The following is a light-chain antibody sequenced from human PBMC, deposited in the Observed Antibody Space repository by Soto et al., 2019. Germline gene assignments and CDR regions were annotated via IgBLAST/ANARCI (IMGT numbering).Light chain of an antibody. CDR2: GTS. J-gene: IGKJ1*01. CDR3: QQYGSSGT. CDR1: HRVSSY. V-gene: IGKV3-15*01. Sequence: EIVMTQSPATLSVSPGERATLSCRASHRVSSYLAWYQQKPGQGPSLLIYGTSTRAGGVPARFSGGGSGTDFTLTISRLEPEDFAVYYCQQYGSSGTFGQGTKVDIK.